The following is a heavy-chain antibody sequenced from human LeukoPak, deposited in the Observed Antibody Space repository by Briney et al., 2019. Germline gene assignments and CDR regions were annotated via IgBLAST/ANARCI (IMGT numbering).Heavy chain of an antibody. V-gene: IGHV4-39*01. CDR1: GGSISSSSYY. CDR3: AIYTNLHFDY. D-gene: IGHD4-11*01. Sequence: PSETLSLTCTVSGGSISSSSYYWGWIRQPPGKGLEWIGSIFYTGNTYYNPSLKSRVTISVDTSKNQFSLKLSSVTAADTAVYYCAIYTNLHFDYWGQGTLVTVSS. CDR2: IFYTGNT. J-gene: IGHJ4*02.